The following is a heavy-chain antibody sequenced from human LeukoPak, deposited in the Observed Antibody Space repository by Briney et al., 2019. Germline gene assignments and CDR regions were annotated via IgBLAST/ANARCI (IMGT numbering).Heavy chain of an antibody. Sequence: ASVKVSCKASGYTFTSYYMHWVRQAPGQGLEWMGIINPSGGSTSYARKFQGRVTMTRDTSTSTVYMELSSLRSEDTAVYYCARDRTARVFDYWGQGTLVTVSS. D-gene: IGHD6-25*01. CDR2: INPSGGST. J-gene: IGHJ4*02. CDR3: ARDRTARVFDY. CDR1: GYTFTSYY. V-gene: IGHV1-46*01.